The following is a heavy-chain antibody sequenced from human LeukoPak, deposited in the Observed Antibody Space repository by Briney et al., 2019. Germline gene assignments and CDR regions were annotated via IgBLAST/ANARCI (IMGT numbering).Heavy chain of an antibody. Sequence: PSETLSLTCTVSGYSISSGYYWGWIRQPPGKGLEWIGSIYHSGSTYYNPSLKSRVTISVDTSKNQFSLKLSSVTAADTAVYYCARYRPRKWIYYNYFDYWGQGTLVTVSS. CDR2: IYHSGST. CDR3: ARYRPRKWIYYNYFDY. D-gene: IGHD1-26*01. J-gene: IGHJ4*02. CDR1: GYSISSGYY. V-gene: IGHV4-38-2*02.